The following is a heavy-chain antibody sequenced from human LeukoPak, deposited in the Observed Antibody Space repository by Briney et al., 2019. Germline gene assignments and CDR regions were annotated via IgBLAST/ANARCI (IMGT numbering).Heavy chain of an antibody. Sequence: KPGGSLRLSCAASGFTFSSYSMNWVRQAPGKGLEWVSHISSSSSYIYHADSVKGRFTISRDNAKNSLYLQMNSLRAEDTAVYYCARDRGDGYKGYDYWGQGTLVTVSS. CDR1: GFTFSSYS. CDR2: ISSSSSYI. D-gene: IGHD5-24*01. V-gene: IGHV3-21*01. J-gene: IGHJ4*02. CDR3: ARDRGDGYKGYDY.